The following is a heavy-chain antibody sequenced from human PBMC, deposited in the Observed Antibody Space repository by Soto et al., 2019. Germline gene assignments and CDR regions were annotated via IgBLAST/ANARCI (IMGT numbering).Heavy chain of an antibody. Sequence: EVQLVESGGGLVQPGKCLRLYCVASGFTFDDCSMPWVRQAPGKGLEWVSGISWDSGTIDYADSVKGRFSISRDGAKNSLYLQMNSLRVEDAALYYCVQGRYPTMASPLDHWGQGTLVTVSS. CDR1: GFTFDDCS. CDR2: ISWDSGTI. J-gene: IGHJ5*02. D-gene: IGHD5-12*01. CDR3: VQGRYPTMASPLDH. V-gene: IGHV3-9*01.